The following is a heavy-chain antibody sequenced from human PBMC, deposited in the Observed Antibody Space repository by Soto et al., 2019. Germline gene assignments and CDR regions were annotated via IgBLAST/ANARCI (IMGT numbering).Heavy chain of an antibody. D-gene: IGHD2-21*02. V-gene: IGHV3-7*01. J-gene: IGHJ2*01. Sequence: EVQLVESGGGLVQPGGSLRLSCAASGFTFSSYWMTWVRQAPGKGLEWVANIKQDGSEKYYVDSVKGRFTISRDNAKNSLYLQMNILRADDTAVYYCARDRSEDCGGNCYPDFDLWGRGTLVTVSS. CDR1: GFTFSSYW. CDR3: ARDRSEDCGGNCYPDFDL. CDR2: IKQDGSEK.